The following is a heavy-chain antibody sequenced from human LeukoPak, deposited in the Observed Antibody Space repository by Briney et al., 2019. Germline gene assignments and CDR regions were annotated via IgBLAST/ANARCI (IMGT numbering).Heavy chain of an antibody. J-gene: IGHJ4*02. Sequence: GRSLRLSCAASGFIFSNYNMNWLRQAPGKGLEWVSYINSSSSTIYYADSVKGRFTISRDNAKNSLYLQMNSLRGEDTAVYYCARMNYVSSGWGAPFDYWGQGTLVTVSS. CDR3: ARMNYVSSGWGAPFDY. CDR2: INSSSSTI. CDR1: GFIFSNYN. D-gene: IGHD1-7*01. V-gene: IGHV3-48*04.